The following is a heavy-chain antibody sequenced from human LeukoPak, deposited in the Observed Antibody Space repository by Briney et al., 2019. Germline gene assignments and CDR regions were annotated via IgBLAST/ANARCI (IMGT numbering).Heavy chain of an antibody. CDR2: TYTSGST. CDR1: GASVSSSY. V-gene: IGHV4-4*09. CDR3: ASGQRFFDY. Sequence: SETLSLTCTVSGASVSSSYWSWIRQPPGKGLEWIGYTYTSGSTNYNPSLKSRATKSVDTSNNQLPLKLNSVTAADKAVYYRASGQRFFDYWGQGSLVTVSS. J-gene: IGHJ4*02.